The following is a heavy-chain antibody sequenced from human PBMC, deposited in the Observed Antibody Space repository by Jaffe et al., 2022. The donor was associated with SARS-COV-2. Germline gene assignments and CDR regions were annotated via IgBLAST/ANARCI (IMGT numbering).Heavy chain of an antibody. D-gene: IGHD6-13*01. V-gene: IGHV3-30*04. Sequence: QVQLVESGGGVVQPGRSLRLSCAASGFTFSSYAMHWVRQAPGKGLEWVAVISYDGSNKYYADSVKGRFTISRDNSKNTLYLQMNSLRAEDTAVYYCARVERQQLGNYYYYYMDVWGKGTTVTVSS. CDR1: GFTFSSYA. CDR3: ARVERQQLGNYYYYYMDV. J-gene: IGHJ6*03. CDR2: ISYDGSNK.